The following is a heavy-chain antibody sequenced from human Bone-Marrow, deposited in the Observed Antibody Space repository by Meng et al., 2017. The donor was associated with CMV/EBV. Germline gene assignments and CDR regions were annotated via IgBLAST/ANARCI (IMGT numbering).Heavy chain of an antibody. Sequence: SETLSLTCTVSGGSISSSSYYWGWNRQPPGKGLEWIGSIYYSGSTYYNPSLKSRVTISVDTSKNQFSLKLSSVTAADTAVYYCARGDCSSTSCYPYYGMDVWGQGTTVTVSS. J-gene: IGHJ6*01. CDR2: IYYSGST. CDR1: GGSISSSSYY. D-gene: IGHD2-2*01. CDR3: ARGDCSSTSCYPYYGMDV. V-gene: IGHV4-39*07.